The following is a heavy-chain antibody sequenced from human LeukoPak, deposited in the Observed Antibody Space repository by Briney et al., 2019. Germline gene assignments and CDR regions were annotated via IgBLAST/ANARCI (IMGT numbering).Heavy chain of an antibody. CDR2: ITSGGDYI. CDR3: ARGHYDVLAASYKWTPDY. CDR1: GFTFNTFN. D-gene: IGHD3-9*01. Sequence: GGSLRLSCAASGFTFNTFNMNWVRQAPGKGLEWVSSITSGGDYIYYADSVKGRFTTSRDNAKNSLSLQLNSLRVEDAAVYYCARGHYDVLAASYKWTPDYWGQGTLVTVSS. V-gene: IGHV3-21*01. J-gene: IGHJ4*02.